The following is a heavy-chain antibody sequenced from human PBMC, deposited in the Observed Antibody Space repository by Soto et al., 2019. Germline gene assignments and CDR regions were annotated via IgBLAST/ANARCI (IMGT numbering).Heavy chain of an antibody. D-gene: IGHD2-21*02. Sequence: SVKVSCKASGFTFTSSAVQWVRQARGQRLEWIGWIVVGSGNTNYAQKFQERVTITRDMSTSTAYMELSSLRSEDTAVYYCAAKGRGYCGGDCYSSFDYWGQGPLVTVSS. V-gene: IGHV1-58*01. CDR2: IVVGSGNT. J-gene: IGHJ4*02. CDR3: AAKGRGYCGGDCYSSFDY. CDR1: GFTFTSSA.